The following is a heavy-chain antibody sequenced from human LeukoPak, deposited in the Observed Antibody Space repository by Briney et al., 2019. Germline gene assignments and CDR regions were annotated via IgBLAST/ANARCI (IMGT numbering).Heavy chain of an antibody. Sequence: RGSLRLSWAASGFTFSSYSMNWVRQAPGKGLEWVSSISSSSSYIYYADSVKGRFTISRHNAKNSLYLQMNSLRAEDTAVYYCARDSKLEGPVDYWGQGTLVTVSS. CDR2: ISSSSSYI. CDR3: ARDSKLEGPVDY. J-gene: IGHJ4*02. V-gene: IGHV3-21*01. CDR1: GFTFSSYS. D-gene: IGHD3-3*01.